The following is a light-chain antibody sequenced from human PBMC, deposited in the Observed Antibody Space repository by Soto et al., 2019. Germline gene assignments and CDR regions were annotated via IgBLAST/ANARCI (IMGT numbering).Light chain of an antibody. J-gene: IGKJ1*01. CDR2: GTF. V-gene: IGKV3-15*01. CDR1: QSMTTK. Sequence: EIVMTQSPATLSVSPGEGVTLSCRASQSMTTKLAWYQQKPGQAPRLLIHGTFTRATGIPARFSGSGSGTEFTLTITRLEPEDFAVYSCQQYVTSSPRTFGQGTKVDIK. CDR3: QQYVTSSPRT.